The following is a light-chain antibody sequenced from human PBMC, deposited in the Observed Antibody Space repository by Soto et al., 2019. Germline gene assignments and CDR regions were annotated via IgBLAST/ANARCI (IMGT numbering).Light chain of an antibody. CDR3: QQYSIYPYS. J-gene: IGKJ2*03. CDR1: QSLSTW. Sequence: EIQMTQSPCTLSASAGDRVTITCRASQSLSTWLAWYQQRPGKPPQLVIYDASTLESGVPSRFSGGGSGTEFTLTISSLQPDDFATYYCQQYSIYPYSFGQGTKLEI. V-gene: IGKV1-5*01. CDR2: DAS.